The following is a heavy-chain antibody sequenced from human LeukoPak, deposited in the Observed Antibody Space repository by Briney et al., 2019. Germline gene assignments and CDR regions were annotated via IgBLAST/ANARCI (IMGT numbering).Heavy chain of an antibody. CDR1: GYTFTGYY. Sequence: ASVKVSCKASGYTFTGYYMHWVRQAPGQGLEWMGWMNPNSGNTGYAQKFQGRVTMTRNTSISTAYMELSSLRSEDTAVYYCARVGGDTVTNRYWGQGTLVTVSS. CDR3: ARVGGDTVTNRY. CDR2: MNPNSGNT. J-gene: IGHJ4*02. D-gene: IGHD4-17*01. V-gene: IGHV1-8*02.